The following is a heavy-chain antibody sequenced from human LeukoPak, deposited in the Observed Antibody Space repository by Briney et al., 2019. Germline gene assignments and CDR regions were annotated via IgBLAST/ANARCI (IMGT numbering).Heavy chain of an antibody. D-gene: IGHD3-22*01. CDR3: ARGPIGNYYDSSGYFPPRFKPFDY. Sequence: SETLSLTCAVYGGSFSGYYWSWIRQPPGKGLEWFGEINHSGSTNYNPSLKSRVTISVDTSKNQFSLKLSSVTAADTAVYYCARGPIGNYYDSSGYFPPRFKPFDYWGQGTLVTVSA. V-gene: IGHV4-34*01. CDR2: INHSGST. CDR1: GGSFSGYY. J-gene: IGHJ4*02.